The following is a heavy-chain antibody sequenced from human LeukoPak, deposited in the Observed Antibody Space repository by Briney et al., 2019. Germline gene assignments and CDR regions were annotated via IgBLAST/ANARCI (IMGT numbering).Heavy chain of an antibody. Sequence: PSETLSLTCGVYGGSLSGYFWSWIRQPPGKGLEWIGEINHSGTTNSNPSLKSRVTISVDTSKNQFSLKLSSVTAADTAVYFCAREGRMSMGIEYWGQGTPVTVSS. J-gene: IGHJ4*02. D-gene: IGHD4/OR15-4a*01. CDR1: GGSLSGYF. CDR3: AREGRMSMGIEY. CDR2: INHSGTT. V-gene: IGHV4-34*01.